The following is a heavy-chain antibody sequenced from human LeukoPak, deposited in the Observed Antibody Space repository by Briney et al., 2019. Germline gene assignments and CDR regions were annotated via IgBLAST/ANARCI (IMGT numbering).Heavy chain of an antibody. V-gene: IGHV3-53*01. Sequence: GGSLRLSCAASGFTVSSNYMSWVRQAPGKGLEWVSATSSSDAGTYHADSVRGRFTISRDNSKNTLYLQMNSLRVEDAAVYCARAPVTSCRGAHCYPFDYWGQGTLVTVSS. CDR1: GFTVSSNY. CDR2: TSSSDAGT. CDR3: ARAPVTSCRGAHCYPFDY. D-gene: IGHD2-21*01. J-gene: IGHJ4*02.